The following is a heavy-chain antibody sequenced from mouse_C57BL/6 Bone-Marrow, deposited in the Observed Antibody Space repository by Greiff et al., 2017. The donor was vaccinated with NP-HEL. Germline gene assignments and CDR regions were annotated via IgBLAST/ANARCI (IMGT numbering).Heavy chain of an antibody. CDR3: TRSRDGYYSWFAY. V-gene: IGHV1-15*01. CDR1: GYTFTDYE. CDR2: IDPETGGT. J-gene: IGHJ3*01. Sequence: QVQLKASGAELVRPGASVTLSCKASGYTFTDYEMHWVKQTPVHGLEWIGAIDPETGGTAYNQKFKGQAILTADKSSSTAYRELRSLTSEDSAVYYGTRSRDGYYSWFAYWGQGTLVTVSA. D-gene: IGHD2-3*01.